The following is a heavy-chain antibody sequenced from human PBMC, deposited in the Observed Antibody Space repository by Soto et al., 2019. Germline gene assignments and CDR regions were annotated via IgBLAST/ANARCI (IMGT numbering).Heavy chain of an antibody. D-gene: IGHD2-15*01. V-gene: IGHV4-39*01. CDR2: AAYSGGT. Sequence: SENLSLTCTVSGGSIANNNYFWGWVRQPPGKGLEWIGSAAYSGGTYKNPSLKSRVTVSVDTSKNQFSLKLTSVTAADTAVYYCAKVVVGATSHSDFDSWGQGTLVTVSS. CDR3: AKVVVGATSHSDFDS. CDR1: GGSIANNNYF. J-gene: IGHJ4*02.